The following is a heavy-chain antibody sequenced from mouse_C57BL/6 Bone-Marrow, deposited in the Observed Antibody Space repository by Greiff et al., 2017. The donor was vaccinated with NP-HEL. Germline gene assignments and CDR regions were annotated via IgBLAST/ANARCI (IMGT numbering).Heavy chain of an antibody. CDR2: IDPENGDT. CDR1: GFNIKDDY. J-gene: IGHJ3*01. CDR3: TLYYGNFPFAY. V-gene: IGHV14-4*01. Sequence: VQLQQSGAELVRPGASVKLSCTASGFNIKDDYMHWVKQRPEQGLEWIGWIDPENGDTEYASKFPGKAPITADPSSNTAYLQLSSLTSEDTSVYDCTLYYGNFPFAYWGQGTLVTVSA. D-gene: IGHD2-1*01.